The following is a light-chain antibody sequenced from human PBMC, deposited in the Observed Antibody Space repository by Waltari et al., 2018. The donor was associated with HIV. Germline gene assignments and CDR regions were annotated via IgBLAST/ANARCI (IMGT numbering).Light chain of an antibody. CDR3: MQRVEFPVT. Sequence: DIVLTQTPLSLPITPGEPASISCRSSQSLLDPFDGNTYLDWYLQKPGQSPRLLIYTLSSRASGVPDRFSGSGSGTNFTLKISSVEAEDVGIYFCMQRVEFPVTFGPGTKLNIK. J-gene: IGKJ3*01. CDR2: TLS. V-gene: IGKV2-40*01. CDR1: QSLLDPFDGNTY.